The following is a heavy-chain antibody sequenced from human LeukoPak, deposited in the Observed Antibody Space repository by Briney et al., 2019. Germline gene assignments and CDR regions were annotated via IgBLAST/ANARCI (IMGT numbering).Heavy chain of an antibody. D-gene: IGHD5-24*01. CDR1: GFXLSTYD. CDR3: AKTIPYWYFDL. CDR2: IGGDGGTT. J-gene: IGHJ2*01. Sequence: GGSLRLSCAASGFXLSTYDMSWVRQAPTKGLEWVSAIGGDGGTTYADSVKGRFTISRDNSKNTLYLQMNSLRAEDTAIYYCAKTIPYWYFDLWGHGTLVTVSS. V-gene: IGHV3-23*01.